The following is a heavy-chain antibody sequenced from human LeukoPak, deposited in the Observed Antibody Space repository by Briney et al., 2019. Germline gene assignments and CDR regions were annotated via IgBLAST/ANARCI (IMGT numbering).Heavy chain of an antibody. J-gene: IGHJ3*02. Sequence: ASEKVSCKDSGYTFTSYDINWVRQATGLGLEWMGWMNPNSGNTGYAQKFQGRVTMTRNTSISTAYMELSSLRSEDTAVYYCARVRPGLARDASDIWGQGTMVTVSS. CDR3: ARVRPGLARDASDI. CDR1: GYTFTSYD. V-gene: IGHV1-8*01. CDR2: MNPNSGNT.